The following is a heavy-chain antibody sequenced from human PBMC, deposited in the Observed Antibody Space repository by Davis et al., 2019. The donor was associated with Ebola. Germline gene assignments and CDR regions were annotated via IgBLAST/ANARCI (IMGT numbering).Heavy chain of an antibody. CDR3: ARGGAAAGNAGDY. Sequence: GESLKISCAASGFTFSSYDMHWVRQATGKGLEWVSAIGTAGDTYYPGSVKGRFTISRENAKNSLYLQMNSLRAGDTAVYYCARGGAAAGNAGDYWGQGTLVTVSS. CDR1: GFTFSSYD. D-gene: IGHD6-13*01. CDR2: IGTAGDT. J-gene: IGHJ4*02. V-gene: IGHV3-13*01.